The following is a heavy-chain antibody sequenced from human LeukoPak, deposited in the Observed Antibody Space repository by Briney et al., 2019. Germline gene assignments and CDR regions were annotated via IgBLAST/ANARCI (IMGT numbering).Heavy chain of an antibody. D-gene: IGHD6-13*01. CDR2: IIPILGIA. V-gene: IGHV1-69*04. CDR3: AGSLRVGSSPPHFDY. Sequence: ASVKVSCKASGGTFSSYAMSWVRQAPEQGLEWMGRIIPILGIANYAQKFQGRVTITADKSTSTAYMELSSLRSEDTAVYYCAGSLRVGSSPPHFDYWGQGTLVTVSS. J-gene: IGHJ4*02. CDR1: GGTFSSYA.